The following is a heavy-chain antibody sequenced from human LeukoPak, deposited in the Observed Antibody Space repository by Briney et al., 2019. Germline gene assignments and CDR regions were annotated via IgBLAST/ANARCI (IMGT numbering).Heavy chain of an antibody. CDR3: ARVSGFDWFDP. D-gene: IGHD3-3*01. CDR2: IYHSGST. V-gene: IGHV4-34*01. J-gene: IGHJ5*02. Sequence: SETLSLTCAVYGGSFSGYYWSWIRQPPGKGLEWIGSIYHSGSTYYNPSLKSRVTISVDTSKNQFSLKLSSVTAADTAVYYCARVSGFDWFDPWGQGTLVTVSS. CDR1: GGSFSGYY.